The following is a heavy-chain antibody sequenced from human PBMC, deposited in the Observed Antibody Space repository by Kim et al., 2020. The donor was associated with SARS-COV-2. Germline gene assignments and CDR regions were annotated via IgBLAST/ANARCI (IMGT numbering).Heavy chain of an antibody. Sequence: GGPTRPSHATSGFTFSRNGMHWVRQAPGKGLEWVGFISHDESDKYYVDSVKGRFTISRDNSKNTLYLQMNSLRAEDTAVYYCAKEGFGDSDAFDMWDQGTMVTVSS. CDR2: ISHDESDK. D-gene: IGHD3-10*01. J-gene: IGHJ3*02. CDR1: GFTFSRNG. V-gene: IGHV3-30*18. CDR3: AKEGFGDSDAFDM.